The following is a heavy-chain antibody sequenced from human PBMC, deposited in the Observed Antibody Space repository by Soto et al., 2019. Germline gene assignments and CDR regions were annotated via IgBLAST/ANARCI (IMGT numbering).Heavy chain of an antibody. CDR2: IWYDGSNK. CDR3: ARELLVRGMNYHGMDV. CDR1: GFTFSSYG. J-gene: IGHJ6*02. D-gene: IGHD3-10*01. Sequence: QVQLVESGGGVVQPGRSLSLSCAASGFTFSSYGIHWVRQAPGKGLEWVAVIWYDGSNKYYADSVKGRFTISRDNSKNTLYLQMNSLRADDTAVYYCARELLVRGMNYHGMDVWGQGTTVTVSS. V-gene: IGHV3-33*01.